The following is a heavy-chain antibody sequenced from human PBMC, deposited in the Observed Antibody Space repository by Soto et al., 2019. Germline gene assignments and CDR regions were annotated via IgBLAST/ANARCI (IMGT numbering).Heavy chain of an antibody. CDR1: GGSISSSSYY. J-gene: IGHJ4*02. D-gene: IGHD4-17*01. CDR2: IYYSGST. V-gene: IGHV4-39*01. Sequence: KASETLSLTCTVSGGSISSSSYYWGWIRQPPGKGLEWIGSIYYSGSTYYNPSLKSRVTISVDTSKNQFSLKLSSVTAADTAVYYGARLSSARYDYGYWRQGTLVTVSS. CDR3: ARLSSARYDYGY.